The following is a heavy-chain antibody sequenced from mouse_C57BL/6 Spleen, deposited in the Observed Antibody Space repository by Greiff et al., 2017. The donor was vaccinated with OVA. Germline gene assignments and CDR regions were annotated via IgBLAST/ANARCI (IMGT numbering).Heavy chain of an antibody. D-gene: IGHD1-1*01. CDR1: GFTFSDYG. J-gene: IGHJ1*03. CDR2: ISSGSSTI. CDR3: ARQSYGSSYLSYWYFDV. Sequence: EVMLVESGGGLVKPGGSLKLSCAASGFTFSDYGMHWVRQAPEKGLEWVAYISSGSSTISYADTVKGRFTISRDNAKNTLFLQMTSLRSEDTAMYYCARQSYGSSYLSYWYFDVWGTGTTVTVSS. V-gene: IGHV5-17*01.